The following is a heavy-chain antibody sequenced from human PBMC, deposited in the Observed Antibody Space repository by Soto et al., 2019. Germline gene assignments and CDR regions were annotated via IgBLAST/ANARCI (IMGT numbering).Heavy chain of an antibody. Sequence: QVQLQESGPGLVKPSQTLSLTCTVSGGSVSSGGYYWSWIRQHPGKGLEWIGYILYSGTTYYHPSLKSRVAISADTSKNQFSLTLSSMNAADTAVYYCARGRGGATYDYWGQGTLVTVSS. D-gene: IGHD1-26*01. CDR1: GGSVSSGGYY. CDR3: ARGRGGATYDY. J-gene: IGHJ4*02. CDR2: ILYSGTT. V-gene: IGHV4-31*03.